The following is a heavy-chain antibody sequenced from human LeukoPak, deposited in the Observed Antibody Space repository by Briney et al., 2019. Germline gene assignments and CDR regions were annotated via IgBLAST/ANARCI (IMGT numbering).Heavy chain of an antibody. J-gene: IGHJ4*02. CDR2: ISSSGSTI. Sequence: GGSLRLSCAASGFTFSSYSMNWVRQAPGKGLEWVSYISSSGSTIYYADSVKGRFTISRDNAKNSLYLQMNSLRAEDTAVYYCARDRDGWNSPIDYWGQGTLVTVSS. D-gene: IGHD5-24*01. CDR3: ARDRDGWNSPIDY. V-gene: IGHV3-48*04. CDR1: GFTFSSYS.